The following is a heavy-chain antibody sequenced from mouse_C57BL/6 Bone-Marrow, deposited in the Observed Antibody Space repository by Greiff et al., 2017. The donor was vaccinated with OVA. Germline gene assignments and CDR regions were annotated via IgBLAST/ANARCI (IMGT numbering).Heavy chain of an antibody. Sequence: DVKLVESGGGLVQPGGSLKLSCAASGFTFSDYYMYWVRQTPEKRLEWVAYISNGGGSTYYPDTVKGRFTISRDNAKNTLYLQMSRLKSEDTAMYYCAREIYYGNRWFAYWGQGTLVTVSA. CDR2: ISNGGGST. V-gene: IGHV5-12*01. CDR1: GFTFSDYY. CDR3: AREIYYGNRWFAY. J-gene: IGHJ3*01. D-gene: IGHD2-1*01.